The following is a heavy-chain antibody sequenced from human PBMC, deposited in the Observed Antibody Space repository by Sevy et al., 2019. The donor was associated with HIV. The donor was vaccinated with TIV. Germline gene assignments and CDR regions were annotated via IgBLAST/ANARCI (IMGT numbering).Heavy chain of an antibody. D-gene: IGHD3-10*01. Sequence: GGSLRLSCAASGFTFSSYSMNWVRQAPGKGLEWVSSISSSSSYMYYADSVKGRFTISRDNAKNSLYLQMNSLRAEDTAVYYCARDSRGPFDYWGQGTLVTVSS. CDR3: ARDSRGPFDY. J-gene: IGHJ4*02. CDR2: ISSSSSYM. V-gene: IGHV3-21*01. CDR1: GFTFSSYS.